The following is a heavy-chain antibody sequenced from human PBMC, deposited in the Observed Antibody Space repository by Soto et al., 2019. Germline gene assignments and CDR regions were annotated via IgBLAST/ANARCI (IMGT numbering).Heavy chain of an antibody. D-gene: IGHD3-22*01. J-gene: IGHJ6*02. Sequence: SVKVSCKASGDTFSTYTITWMRQAPGQGLEWMGGIIPRSATSNYAQKFQGRVTITADESTSTAYMELSSLRSEDTAVYYCARYDSSGYYWPYYYHGMDVWGQGTTVTVSS. V-gene: IGHV1-69*13. CDR2: IIPRSATS. CDR1: GDTFSTYT. CDR3: ARYDSSGYYWPYYYHGMDV.